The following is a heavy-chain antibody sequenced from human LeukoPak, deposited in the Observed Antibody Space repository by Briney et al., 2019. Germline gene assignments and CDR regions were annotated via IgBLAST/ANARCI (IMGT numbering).Heavy chain of an antibody. D-gene: IGHD2-15*01. J-gene: IGHJ5*02. CDR1: GYTFTSYD. Sequence: ASVKVSCKASGYTFTSYDINWVRQATGQGLEWMGWMNPSSGNTGYAQKFQGRVTMTRNTSISTAYMELSSLRSEDTAVYYCARSRQKMRGPIKNWFDPWGQGTLVTVSS. V-gene: IGHV1-8*01. CDR2: MNPSSGNT. CDR3: ARSRQKMRGPIKNWFDP.